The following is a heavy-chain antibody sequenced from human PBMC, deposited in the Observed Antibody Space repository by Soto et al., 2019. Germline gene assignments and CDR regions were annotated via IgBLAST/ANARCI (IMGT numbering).Heavy chain of an antibody. CDR1: GFTFTSSA. Sequence: SVKFSCKASGFTFTSSAVQWVRQARGQRLEWIGWIVVGSGNTNYAQKFQERVTITRDMSTSTAYMELSSLRSEDTAVYYCAVYDSSGSNFDYWGQGTLVTVSS. V-gene: IGHV1-58*01. J-gene: IGHJ4*02. CDR3: AVYDSSGSNFDY. CDR2: IVVGSGNT. D-gene: IGHD3-22*01.